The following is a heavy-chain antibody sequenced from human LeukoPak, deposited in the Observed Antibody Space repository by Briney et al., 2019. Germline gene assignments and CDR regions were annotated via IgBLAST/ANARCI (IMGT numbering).Heavy chain of an antibody. CDR3: ARVLDYYDSSGYYYVYFDY. D-gene: IGHD3-22*01. CDR1: GYTFTSYA. Sequence: ASVTVSCTASGYTFTSYAMNWVRQAPGQGLEWMGWINTNTGNPTYAQGFTGRFVFSLDTSVSTAYLQISSLKAEDTAVYYCARVLDYYDSSGYYYVYFDYWGQGTLVTVSS. V-gene: IGHV7-4-1*02. J-gene: IGHJ4*02. CDR2: INTNTGNP.